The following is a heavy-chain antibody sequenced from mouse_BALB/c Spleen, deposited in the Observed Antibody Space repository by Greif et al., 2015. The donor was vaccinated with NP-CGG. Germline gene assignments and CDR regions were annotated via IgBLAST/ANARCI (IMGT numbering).Heavy chain of an antibody. CDR3: ARREGGFITTF. CDR1: GYTFTSYW. J-gene: IGHJ2*01. V-gene: IGHV1-7*01. CDR2: INPSTGYT. D-gene: IGHD1-1*01. Sequence: QVQLQQSGAELAKPGASVKMSCKASGYTFTSYWMHWVKQRPGQGLEWIGYINPSTGYTEYNQKFKDKATLTADKSSSTAYMQLSSLTSEDSAVYYCARREGGFITTFWGQGTTLTVSS.